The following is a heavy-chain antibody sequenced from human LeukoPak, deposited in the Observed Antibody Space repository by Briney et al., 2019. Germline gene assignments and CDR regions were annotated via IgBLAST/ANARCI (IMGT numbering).Heavy chain of an antibody. V-gene: IGHV1-24*01. Sequence: ASVKVSCKVSGYTLTELSMHWVRQAPGKGLEWMGGLDPEDGETIYAQKFQGRVTMTTDTSTSTAYMELRSLRSDDTAVYYCARERGGSYDYWGQGTLVTVSS. D-gene: IGHD1-26*01. CDR1: GYTLTELS. CDR3: ARERGGSYDY. J-gene: IGHJ4*02. CDR2: LDPEDGET.